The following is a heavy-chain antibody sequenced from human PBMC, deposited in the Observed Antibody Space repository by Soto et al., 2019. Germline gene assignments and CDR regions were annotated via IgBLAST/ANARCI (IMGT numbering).Heavy chain of an antibody. J-gene: IGHJ5*02. CDR1: GDSIRSYF. V-gene: IGHV4-59*01. D-gene: IGHD3-10*01. Sequence: QVQLQESGPGLVKPSETLSLTCNVSGDSIRSYFWSWVRQPPGKGLEWIGYIPYSGGPTYNPSLKSRVTISIDTSKKQFSLKITTVTAADTAVYYCASSKMGLISVLETWGQGTLVTVSA. CDR3: ASSKMGLISVLET. CDR2: IPYSGGP.